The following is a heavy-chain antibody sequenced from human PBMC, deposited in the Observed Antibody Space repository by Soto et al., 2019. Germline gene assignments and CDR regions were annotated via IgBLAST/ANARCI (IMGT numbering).Heavy chain of an antibody. CDR1: GGSISSSSYY. D-gene: IGHD2-21*01. J-gene: IGHJ5*02. Sequence: QLQLQESGPGLVKPSETLSLTCTVSGGSISSSSYYWGWIRQPPGKGLEWIGSIYYSGSTYYNPSLKSRVTISVDTSKNQFSLKLSAVTAADTAVYYCAGHRIQGGDITWGQGTLDTVSS. CDR3: AGHRIQGGDIT. CDR2: IYYSGST. V-gene: IGHV4-39*01.